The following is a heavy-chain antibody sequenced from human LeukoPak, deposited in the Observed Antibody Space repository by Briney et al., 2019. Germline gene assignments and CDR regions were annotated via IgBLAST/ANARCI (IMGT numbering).Heavy chain of an antibody. CDR2: ISAYNGNT. D-gene: IGHD2-15*01. J-gene: IGHJ5*02. Sequence: GASVKVSCKASGYTFTSYGISWVRQAPGQGLEWMGWISAYNGNTNYAQKLQGRVTITTDTSTSTAYMELRSLRSDDTAVYYCARYCSGGSCWRWFDPWGQGTLVTVSS. CDR1: GYTFTSYG. CDR3: ARYCSGGSCWRWFDP. V-gene: IGHV1-18*01.